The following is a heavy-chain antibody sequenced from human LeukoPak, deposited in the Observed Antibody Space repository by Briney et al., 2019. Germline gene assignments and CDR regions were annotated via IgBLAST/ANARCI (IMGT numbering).Heavy chain of an antibody. D-gene: IGHD2-21*01. CDR1: GFTFSSYA. V-gene: IGHV3-30-3*01. CDR3: ARELLFNCSV. CDR2: ISYDGSNK. J-gene: IGHJ4*02. Sequence: GGSLRLSCAASGFTFSSYAMHWVRQAPGKGLEWVAVISYDGSNKYYTDSVKGRFTISRDNAKNSLFLQMNSLRDEDTSVYYLARELLFNCSVWGQGILVAVSS.